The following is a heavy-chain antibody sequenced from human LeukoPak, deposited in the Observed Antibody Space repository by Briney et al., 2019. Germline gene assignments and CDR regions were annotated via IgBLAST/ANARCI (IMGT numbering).Heavy chain of an antibody. CDR3: ARSLVDTAMVDY. V-gene: IGHV4-38-2*01. CDR1: GDSITSGYY. CDR2: IFHSGST. J-gene: IGHJ4*02. Sequence: KPSETLSLTCVVSGDSITSGYYWAWIRQPPGKGLEWIGSIFHSGSTYRNPSLRSRVTISLNTSKNQISLILSSMTAADTAVYYCARSLVDTAMVDYWGQGTLVTVSS. D-gene: IGHD5-18*01.